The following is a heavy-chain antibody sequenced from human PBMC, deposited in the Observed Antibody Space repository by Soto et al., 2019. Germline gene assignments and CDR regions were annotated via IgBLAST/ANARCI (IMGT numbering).Heavy chain of an antibody. J-gene: IGHJ4*02. CDR2: ISGSGVST. Sequence: EVQLLESGGGLVQPGGSLRLSCAASGFTFSSYAMTWVRQAPGKGLEWVSGISGSGVSTYYADSVKGRFTISRDNSKNTLYLKMNSLRAEDTALYYCAKGCRADCYSDSDYWGQGTLVTVSS. CDR1: GFTFSSYA. V-gene: IGHV3-23*01. D-gene: IGHD2-21*02. CDR3: AKGCRADCYSDSDY.